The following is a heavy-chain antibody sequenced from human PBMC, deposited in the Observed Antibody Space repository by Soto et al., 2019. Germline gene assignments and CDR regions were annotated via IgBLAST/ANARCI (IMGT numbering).Heavy chain of an antibody. CDR3: ARDNRRDDFWSGDFDY. CDR1: GGTFSSYA. D-gene: IGHD3-3*01. Sequence: SVKVSCKASGGTFSSYAISWVRQAPGQGLEWMGGIIPIFGTANYAQKFQGRVTITADKSTSTAYMELSSLRSEDTAVYYCARDNRRDDFWSGDFDYWGQGTLVTVSS. J-gene: IGHJ4*02. CDR2: IIPIFGTA. V-gene: IGHV1-69*06.